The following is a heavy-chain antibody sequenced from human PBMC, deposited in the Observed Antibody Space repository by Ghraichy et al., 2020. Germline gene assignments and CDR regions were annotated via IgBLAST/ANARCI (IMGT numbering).Heavy chain of an antibody. CDR1: GFTFSSYA. J-gene: IGHJ4*02. D-gene: IGHD3-10*01. V-gene: IGHV3-30-3*01. Sequence: GGFLRLSCAASGFTFSSYAMHWVRQAPGKGLEWVAVISYDGSNKYYADSVKGRFTISRDNSKNTLYLQMNSLRAEDTAVYYCARDLGMAPAWGSTVYGSGSSMGFDYWGQGTLVTVSS. CDR2: ISYDGSNK. CDR3: ARDLGMAPAWGSTVYGSGSSMGFDY.